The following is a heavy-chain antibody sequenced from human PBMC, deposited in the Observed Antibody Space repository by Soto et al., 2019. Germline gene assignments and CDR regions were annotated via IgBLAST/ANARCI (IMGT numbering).Heavy chain of an antibody. Sequence: GGSLRLSCAASGFTFSDHNFDWVRLAPGKGLEWVGRIKSKTDGGTTDYAAPVKGRFTISRDDSKNTLYLQMNSLKTEDTAVYYCTTRVGATRTGGPARKNAFDIWGQGTMVTVSS. D-gene: IGHD1-26*01. V-gene: IGHV3-15*07. J-gene: IGHJ3*02. CDR2: IKSKTDGGTT. CDR3: TTRVGATRTGGPARKNAFDI. CDR1: GFTFSDHN.